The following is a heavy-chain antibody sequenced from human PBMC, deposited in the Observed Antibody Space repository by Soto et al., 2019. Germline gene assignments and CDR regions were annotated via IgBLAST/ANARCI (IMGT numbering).Heavy chain of an antibody. V-gene: IGHV4-59*08. CDR3: ARALLYRSGTDFDY. CDR1: GGSISSYY. CDR2: IYYSGST. D-gene: IGHD3-10*01. J-gene: IGHJ4*02. Sequence: SETLSLTCTVSGGSISSYYWSWIRQPPGKGLEWIGYIYYSGSTNYNPSLKSRVTISVDTSKNQFSLKLSSVTAADTAVYYCARALLYRSGTDFDYWGQGTLVTVSS.